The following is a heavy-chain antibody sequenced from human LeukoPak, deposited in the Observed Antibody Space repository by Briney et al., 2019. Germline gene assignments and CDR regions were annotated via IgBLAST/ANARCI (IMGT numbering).Heavy chain of an antibody. Sequence: ASVTVSCKVSGYTLTELSMHWVRQAPGKGLEWMGGFDPEDGETIYAQKFQGRVTMTEDTSTDTAYMELSSLRSEDTAVYYCATGLYYYDSSGYRFDYWGQGTLVTVSS. D-gene: IGHD3-22*01. CDR1: GYTLTELS. CDR3: ATGLYYYDSSGYRFDY. J-gene: IGHJ4*02. V-gene: IGHV1-24*01. CDR2: FDPEDGET.